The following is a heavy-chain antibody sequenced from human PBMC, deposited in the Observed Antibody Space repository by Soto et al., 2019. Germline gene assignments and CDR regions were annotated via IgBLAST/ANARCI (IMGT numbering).Heavy chain of an antibody. CDR3: ARLLTGDKKKGGYFDY. J-gene: IGHJ4*02. V-gene: IGHV4-34*01. CDR1: GGSFSGYY. CDR2: SNHSGST. Sequence: QSQTLSLTCAVYGGSFSGYYWSWIRQPPGKGLEWIGESNHSGSTNYNPSLKSRVTIPVDTSKKQLSLNQSYQTAADTTVDYCARLLTGDKKKGGYFDYWGQGTLVTVSS. D-gene: IGHD7-27*01.